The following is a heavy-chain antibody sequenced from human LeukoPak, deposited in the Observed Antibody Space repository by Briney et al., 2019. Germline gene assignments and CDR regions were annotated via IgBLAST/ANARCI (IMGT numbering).Heavy chain of an antibody. V-gene: IGHV3-53*05. CDR3: ARGGVATIDY. CDR1: GFTVSSTY. CDR2: IYSGGST. J-gene: IGHJ4*02. Sequence: GGSPRLSCAVSGFTVSSTYMSWVRQAPGKGLEWVSVIYSGGSTYYADSVKGRFTISRDNSKNTLYLQMNSLRAEDTAVYYCARGGVATIDYWGQGTLVTVSS. D-gene: IGHD5-12*01.